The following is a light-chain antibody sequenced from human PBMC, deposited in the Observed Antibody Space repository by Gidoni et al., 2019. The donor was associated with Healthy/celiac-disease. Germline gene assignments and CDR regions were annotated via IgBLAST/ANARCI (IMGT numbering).Light chain of an antibody. J-gene: IGKJ1*01. Sequence: DIVMTQSPLSLPVTPGEPASISCRTSQSLLHSNGYNYLDWYLQKPGQSPQLLIYLGSNRASGVPDRVSGSGSGTDFTLKISRVEAEDVGVYYCMQALQTPTFGQXTKVEIK. CDR2: LGS. V-gene: IGKV2-28*01. CDR3: MQALQTPT. CDR1: QSLLHSNGYNY.